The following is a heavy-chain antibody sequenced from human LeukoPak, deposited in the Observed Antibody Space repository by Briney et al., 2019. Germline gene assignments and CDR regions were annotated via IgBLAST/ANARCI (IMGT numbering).Heavy chain of an antibody. J-gene: IGHJ4*02. CDR1: GFTFSSYA. Sequence: GGSLRLSCAASGFTFSSYAMHWVRQAPGKGLEWVAVISYDGSNKYYADSVKGRFTISRDNSKNTLYLQMNSLRAEDTAVYYCAREYSGYDSSGYYGYWGQGTLVTVSS. V-gene: IGHV3-30-3*01. CDR2: ISYDGSNK. CDR3: AREYSGYDSSGYYGY. D-gene: IGHD3-22*01.